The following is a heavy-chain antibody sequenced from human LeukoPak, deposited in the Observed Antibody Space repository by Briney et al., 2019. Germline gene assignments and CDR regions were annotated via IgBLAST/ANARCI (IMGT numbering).Heavy chain of an antibody. CDR2: IVTAGDT. CDR1: GFTFSSYD. CDR3: ARDTCHHGGGMDY. Sequence: HAGGSLVLSFAASGFTFSSYDMHWVREPAGKGLGWVSAIVTAGDTNYSHSVKGGVTISRENAKNSLYLQMNSLRAGDTAVYYCARDTCHHGGGMDYWGQGTTVTVSS. J-gene: IGHJ6*02. V-gene: IGHV3-13*01.